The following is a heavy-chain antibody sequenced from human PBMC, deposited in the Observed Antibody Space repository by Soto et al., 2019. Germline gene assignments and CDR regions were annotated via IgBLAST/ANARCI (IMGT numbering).Heavy chain of an antibody. CDR2: IWYDGSNK. D-gene: IGHD4-17*01. J-gene: IGHJ4*02. V-gene: IGHV3-33*01. CDR3: ARGLPDY. Sequence: QVQLVESGGGVVQPGRSLRLSCAASGFTFSSYGMHWVRQAPGKGLEWVAVIWYDGSNKYYADSVKGRFTISRDNSKNTLYLQMNSLRVEDTVVYYCARGLPDYWGQGTLVTVSS. CDR1: GFTFSSYG.